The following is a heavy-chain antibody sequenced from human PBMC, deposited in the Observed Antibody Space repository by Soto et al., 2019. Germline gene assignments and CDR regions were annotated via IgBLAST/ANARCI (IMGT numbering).Heavy chain of an antibody. V-gene: IGHV3-15*01. Sequence: GGSLRLSCATSGFTFSKAWVGWVRQAPGKGLEWVGRIMSKTDGGTTDYAAPVKGRFTISRDDSKSTLYLQMNSLKTEDTAFYYCTTDSGMSPYSFDYWGQGTMVTVSS. CDR2: IMSKTDGGTT. J-gene: IGHJ4*02. CDR3: TTDSGMSPYSFDY. D-gene: IGHD1-26*01. CDR1: GFTFSKAW.